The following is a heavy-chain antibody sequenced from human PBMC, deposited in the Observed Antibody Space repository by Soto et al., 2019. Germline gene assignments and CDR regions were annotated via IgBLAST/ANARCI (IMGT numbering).Heavy chain of an antibody. J-gene: IGHJ6*03. CDR3: ARVLGGIRYYYYMDV. CDR2: IYYSGST. Sequence: SETLSLTCTVSGGSISSYYWSWIRQPPGKGLEWIGYIYYSGSTNYNPSLKSRVTISVDTSKNQFSLKLSSVTAADTAVYYCARVLGGIRYYYYMDVWGKGTTVTVSS. CDR1: GGSISSYY. D-gene: IGHD1-20*01. V-gene: IGHV4-59*12.